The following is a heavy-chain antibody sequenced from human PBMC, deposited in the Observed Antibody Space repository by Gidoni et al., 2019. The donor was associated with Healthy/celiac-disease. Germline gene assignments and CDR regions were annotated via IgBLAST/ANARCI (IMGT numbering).Heavy chain of an antibody. Sequence: EVQLLESGGGLVQPGGSLRLSCAASGFHFSSYALRWVRQAPGKGLEWVSAISGSGGSTYYADSVKGRFTISRDNSKNTLYLQMNSLRAEDTAVYYCAKAQEGHGPYYGMDVWGQGTTVTVSS. CDR2: ISGSGGST. V-gene: IGHV3-23*01. J-gene: IGHJ6*02. CDR3: AKAQEGHGPYYGMDV. CDR1: GFHFSSYA.